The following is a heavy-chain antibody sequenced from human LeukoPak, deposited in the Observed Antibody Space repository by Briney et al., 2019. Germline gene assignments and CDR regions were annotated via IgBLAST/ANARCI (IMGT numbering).Heavy chain of an antibody. Sequence: SGGSLRLSCGVSGFTFSNYAMSWVRQAPGKGLEWVSGISGSGGSTYYADSVKGRFTISRDNSKNTLYLQMNSLRAEDTAVYYCAMGGSGSYFDYWGQGTLVTVSS. CDR2: ISGSGGST. J-gene: IGHJ4*02. CDR1: GFTFSNYA. CDR3: AMGGSGSYFDY. V-gene: IGHV3-23*01. D-gene: IGHD3-10*01.